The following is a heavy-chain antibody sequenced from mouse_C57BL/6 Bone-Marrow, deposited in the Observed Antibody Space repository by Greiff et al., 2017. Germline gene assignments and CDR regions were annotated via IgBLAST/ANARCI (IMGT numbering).Heavy chain of an antibody. CDR1: GYTFTSYW. CDR2: IDPSDSYT. J-gene: IGHJ2*01. CDR3: ARRKYDYGSSWDY. Sequence: QVQLQQPGAELVMPGASVKLSCKASGYTFTSYWMHWVKQRPGQGLEWIGKIDPSDSYTNYNPKFQGKSTLAVDKASSPAYMQLSSLTSEDSAVYDCARRKYDYGSSWDYWGQGTTLTVSS. V-gene: IGHV1-69*01. D-gene: IGHD1-1*01.